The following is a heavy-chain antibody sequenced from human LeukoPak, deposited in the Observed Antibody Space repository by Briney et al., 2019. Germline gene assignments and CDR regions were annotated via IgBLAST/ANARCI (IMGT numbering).Heavy chain of an antibody. CDR3: ARVGDGDNWFDP. CDR2: IIPIFGTA. V-gene: IGHV1-69*05. D-gene: IGHD5-24*01. J-gene: IGHJ5*02. CDR1: GGTFSSYA. Sequence: SVKVSXKASGGTFSSYAISWVRQAPGQGLEWMGGIIPIFGTANYAQKFQGRVTITTDESTSTAYMELSSLRSEDTAVYYCARVGDGDNWFDPWGQGTLVTVSS.